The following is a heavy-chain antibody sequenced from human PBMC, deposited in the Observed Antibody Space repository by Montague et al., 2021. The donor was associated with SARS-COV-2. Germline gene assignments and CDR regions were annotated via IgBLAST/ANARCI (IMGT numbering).Heavy chain of an antibody. CDR2: MYDSGST. CDR3: VRGDGVVVAAPYI. Sequence: TLSLTCTVSGGSISNGGYYCSWIRQHPGKGLEWIGYMYDSGSTYYNPSLTSRVTMLLDTSKNQFSLKLSSVTAADTAVYYCVRGDGVVVAAPYIWGQGTMVTVSS. J-gene: IGHJ3*02. D-gene: IGHD2-15*01. CDR1: GGSISNGGYY. V-gene: IGHV4-31*03.